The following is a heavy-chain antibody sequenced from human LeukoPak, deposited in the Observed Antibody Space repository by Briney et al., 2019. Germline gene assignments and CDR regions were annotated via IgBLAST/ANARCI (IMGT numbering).Heavy chain of an antibody. CDR3: ARGGAASWIQLWSLYYGMDV. V-gene: IGHV4-59*01. CDR2: IYYSGST. D-gene: IGHD5-18*01. CDR1: GGSISSYY. Sequence: SETLSLTCTVSGGSISSYYWSWIRQPPGKGLEWIGYIYYSGSTNYKPSLKSVVTISVDTSKNQFSLKLSSVTAADTAVYYCARGGAASWIQLWSLYYGMDVWGQGTTVTVSS. J-gene: IGHJ6*02.